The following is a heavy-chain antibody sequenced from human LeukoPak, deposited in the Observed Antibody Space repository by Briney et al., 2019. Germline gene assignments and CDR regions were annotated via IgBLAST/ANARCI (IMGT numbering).Heavy chain of an antibody. CDR3: ARTYNIRYFDA. Sequence: PGGSLRLSCAASGFTFSYYAMNWVRQAPGKGLEWVAVIWSDASNTYYVDSVKGRFTISRDNSKNTLYLQMNSLRAEDTAVYYCARTYNIRYFDAWGQGTLVTVAS. V-gene: IGHV3-33*08. D-gene: IGHD3-9*01. CDR2: IWSDASNT. CDR1: GFTFSYYA. J-gene: IGHJ4*02.